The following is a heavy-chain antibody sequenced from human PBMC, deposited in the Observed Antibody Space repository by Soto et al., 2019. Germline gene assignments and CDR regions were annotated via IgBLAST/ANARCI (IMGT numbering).Heavy chain of an antibody. V-gene: IGHV3-33*01. D-gene: IGHD1-26*01. J-gene: IGHJ4*02. CDR1: GFIFSSYG. Sequence: QVQLEESGGGVVQPGTSLRLSCAASGFIFSSYGMHWVRQAPGKGLEWVAFIWFDGTEKFYLDSVKGRFTLSRDNSKKTVYLQMNGLRVEDTAVYHCARDSGAVGVFDYWGQGALVTVSS. CDR3: ARDSGAVGVFDY. CDR2: IWFDGTEK.